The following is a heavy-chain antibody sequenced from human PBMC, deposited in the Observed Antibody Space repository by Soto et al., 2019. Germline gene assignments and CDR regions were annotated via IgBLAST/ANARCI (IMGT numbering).Heavy chain of an antibody. CDR3: ARGFRVAATRWWFDP. V-gene: IGHV1-18*01. D-gene: IGHD2-15*01. CDR1: GYTFTSCD. CDR2: ISTYNGKT. Sequence: QVQLVQSGAEVKKPGASVKVACKASGYTFTSCDISWVRQAPGQGLEWMGWISTYNGKTNYAQKLQGRVTMTTDTSTSTAYMELRSLRSYDTAVYYCARGFRVAATRWWFDPWGQGTLVTVSS. J-gene: IGHJ5*02.